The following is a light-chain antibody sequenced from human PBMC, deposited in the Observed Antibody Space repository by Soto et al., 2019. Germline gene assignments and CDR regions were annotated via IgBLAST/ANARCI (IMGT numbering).Light chain of an antibody. CDR2: EVS. J-gene: IGLJ1*01. Sequence: QSVLTQPPSASGSPGQSVTISCTGTSSDVGRYNYISWYQQRPGKAPKLIIYEVSKRPSGVPDRLSGFKYGNTASLTVSGLHADDEADYYCSSYAGNSRYVFGTGTKVTV. V-gene: IGLV2-8*01. CDR3: SSYAGNSRYV. CDR1: SSDVGRYNY.